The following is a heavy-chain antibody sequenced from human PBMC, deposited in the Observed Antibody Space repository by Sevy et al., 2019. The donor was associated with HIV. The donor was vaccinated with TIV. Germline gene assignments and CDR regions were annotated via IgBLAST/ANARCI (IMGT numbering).Heavy chain of an antibody. CDR1: GFTFSSYG. J-gene: IGHJ4*02. CDR2: IWYDGSNK. Sequence: GGSLRLSCAASGFTFSSYGMHWVRQAPGKGLEWVAVIWYDGSNKYYADSVKGRFTISRDNSKNMLYLQMNSLRAEDTAVYYCARTPTVTTFDYWGQGTLVTVSS. D-gene: IGHD4-17*01. V-gene: IGHV3-33*01. CDR3: ARTPTVTTFDY.